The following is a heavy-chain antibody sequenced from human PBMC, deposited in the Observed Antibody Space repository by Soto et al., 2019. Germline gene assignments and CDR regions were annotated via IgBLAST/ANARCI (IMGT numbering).Heavy chain of an antibody. V-gene: IGHV1-18*01. CDR1: GYTFTSYG. CDR3: ARDGRNDFWSGLNWFDP. D-gene: IGHD3-3*01. J-gene: IGHJ5*02. CDR2: ISAYKGNT. Sequence: GAPVKVSCQASGYTFTSYGISWVRQAPGQGLEGVGWISAYKGNTNHAQKLQGRVTMTTDTSTSTAYMELRSLRSDDTAVYYCARDGRNDFWSGLNWFDPWGQGTLVTVSS.